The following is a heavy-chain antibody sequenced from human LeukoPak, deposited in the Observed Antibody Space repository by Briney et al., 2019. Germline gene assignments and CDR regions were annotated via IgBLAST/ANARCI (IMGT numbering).Heavy chain of an antibody. V-gene: IGHV3-53*01. CDR1: GFTVSSNY. D-gene: IGHD6-13*01. Sequence: PGGSLRLSCAASGFTVSSNYMSWVRQAPGKGLEWVSVIYSGGSTYYADSVKGRFTISRDNSKNTLYLQMNSLRAEDTAVYYCARGYSSNWYPSGWFDPWGQGTLVTVSS. J-gene: IGHJ5*02. CDR2: IYSGGST. CDR3: ARGYSSNWYPSGWFDP.